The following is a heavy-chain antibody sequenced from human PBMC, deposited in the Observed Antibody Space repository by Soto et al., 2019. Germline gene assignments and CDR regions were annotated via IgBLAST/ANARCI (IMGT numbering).Heavy chain of an antibody. CDR2: ISWNSGSI. CDR3: AKGYYYDSSGPVDY. D-gene: IGHD3-22*01. Sequence: PGGSLRLSCAASGFTFDDYAMHWVRQAPGKGLEWVSGISWNSGSIGYVDSVKGRFTISRDNAKNSLYLQMNSLRAEDTALYYCAKGYYYDSSGPVDYWGQGILVTVSS. J-gene: IGHJ4*02. CDR1: GFTFDDYA. V-gene: IGHV3-9*01.